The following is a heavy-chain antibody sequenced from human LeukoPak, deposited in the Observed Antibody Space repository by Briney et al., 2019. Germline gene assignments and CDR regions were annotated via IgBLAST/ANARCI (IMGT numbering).Heavy chain of an antibody. CDR3: ARAGGYCSGGSCYRGYSWFDP. J-gene: IGHJ5*02. CDR1: GFTFSTYF. D-gene: IGHD2-15*01. Sequence: GGSLRLSCAASGFTFSTYFMHWVRQAPGKGLEWVAVILYNGSNKYYADSVKGRFTISRDNSKNTLYLQMNSLRVEDTAVYYCARAGGYCSGGSCYRGYSWFDPWGQGTLVTVSS. V-gene: IGHV3-33*08. CDR2: ILYNGSNK.